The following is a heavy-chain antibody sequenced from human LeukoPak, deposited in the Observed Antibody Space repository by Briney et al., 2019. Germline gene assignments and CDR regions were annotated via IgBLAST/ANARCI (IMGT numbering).Heavy chain of an antibody. CDR1: GGSISGYY. CDR2: IYYSGST. V-gene: IGHV4-59*05. Sequence: PSETLSLTCTVSGGSISGYYWSWIRQPAGKGLEWIGRIYYSGSTYYNPSLKSRVTISVDTSKNQFSLKLSSVTAADTAVYYCARQTAFGGVIVQATFDYRGQGTLVTVSS. CDR3: ARQTAFGGVIVQATFDY. D-gene: IGHD3-16*02. J-gene: IGHJ4*02.